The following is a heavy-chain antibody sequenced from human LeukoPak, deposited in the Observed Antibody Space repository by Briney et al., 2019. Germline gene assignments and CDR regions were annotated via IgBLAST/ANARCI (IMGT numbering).Heavy chain of an antibody. J-gene: IGHJ4*02. Sequence: PGGSLRLSCAASGLTVSSNYMSWVRQAPGKGLEWVSVIYSGGSTYYADSVKGRFTISRDNSKNTLYLQMNSLRAEDTAVYYCARHHGSGNYYFDYWGQGTLVTVSS. D-gene: IGHD2-15*01. CDR3: ARHHGSGNYYFDY. CDR2: IYSGGST. V-gene: IGHV3-53*01. CDR1: GLTVSSNY.